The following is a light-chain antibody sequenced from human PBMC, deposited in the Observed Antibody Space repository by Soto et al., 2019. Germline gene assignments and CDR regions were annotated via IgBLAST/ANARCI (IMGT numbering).Light chain of an antibody. Sequence: EIVMTQSPATLSVSPGERVTLSCRASQSVTRNLALYQHTPGQSPRLLISAASSGATGLPSRFSGSGSGTDFTLTISSLQSEDAAVYYCQQYHHWPVTFGGGTKVEIK. CDR2: AAS. J-gene: IGKJ4*01. CDR3: QQYHHWPVT. V-gene: IGKV3-15*01. CDR1: QSVTRN.